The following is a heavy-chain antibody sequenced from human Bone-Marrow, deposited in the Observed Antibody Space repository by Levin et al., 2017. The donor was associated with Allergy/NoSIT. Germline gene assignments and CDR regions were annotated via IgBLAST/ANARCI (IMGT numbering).Heavy chain of an antibody. CDR1: GNTLIDLS. CDR2: FDPEEGET. Sequence: GESLKISCQVSGNTLIDLSMHWVRQAPGKGPEWMGGFDPEEGETIYAQNFQGRVTMTEDTSTDTAYMELSSLRSDDTAVYYCAKGPDEASAGPFDYWGQGTLVTVSS. V-gene: IGHV1-24*01. D-gene: IGHD6-13*01. J-gene: IGHJ4*02. CDR3: AKGPDEASAGPFDY.